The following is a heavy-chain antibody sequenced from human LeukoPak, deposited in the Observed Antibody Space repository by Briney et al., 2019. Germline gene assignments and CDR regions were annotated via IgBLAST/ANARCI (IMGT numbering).Heavy chain of an antibody. V-gene: IGHV1-18*01. CDR1: GYTFTSYG. CDR2: ISAYNGNT. CDR3: ASDGDGGHYYYGMDV. D-gene: IGHD4-17*01. Sequence: ASVKVSCKASGYTFTSYGISWVRQAPGQGLEWMGWISAYNGNTNYAQKLQGRVTMTTDTSTSTAYMELRSLRSDDTAVYYCASDGDGGHYYYGMDVWGQGTTVTVSS. J-gene: IGHJ6*02.